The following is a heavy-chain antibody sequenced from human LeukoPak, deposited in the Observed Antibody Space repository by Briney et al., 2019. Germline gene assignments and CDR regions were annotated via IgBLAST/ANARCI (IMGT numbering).Heavy chain of an antibody. D-gene: IGHD6-13*01. Sequence: KPSETLSLTCSVSGASVSSYYWSWIRQPAGKGLEWIGRIYNSGSTFYNPSLKSRVTMSRETSNNQFSLRLHSVTAADTAVYYCARDLWRQQVESSIRFDAWGQATLVTVSS. V-gene: IGHV4-4*07. J-gene: IGHJ5*02. CDR1: GASVSSYY. CDR2: IYNSGST. CDR3: ARDLWRQQVESSIRFDA.